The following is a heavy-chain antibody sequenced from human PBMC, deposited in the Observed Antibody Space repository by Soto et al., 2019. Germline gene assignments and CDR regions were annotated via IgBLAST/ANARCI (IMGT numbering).Heavy chain of an antibody. J-gene: IGHJ4*02. CDR3: ARARLDTPALDY. CDR2: ISYDGSNK. CDR1: GFTFSSYA. D-gene: IGHD2-2*01. V-gene: IGHV3-30-3*01. Sequence: QVQLVESGGGVVQPGRSLRLSCAASGFTFSSYAMHWVRQAPGKGLEWVAVISYDGSNKYYADSVKGRFTISRDNSKNKRYLQMNSLRAEDTAVYYGARARLDTPALDYWGQGTLVTVSS.